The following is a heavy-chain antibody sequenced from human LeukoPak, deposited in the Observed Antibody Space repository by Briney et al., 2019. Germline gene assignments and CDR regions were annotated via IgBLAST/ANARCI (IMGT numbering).Heavy chain of an antibody. D-gene: IGHD5-24*01. CDR1: GFTVSSNY. CDR2: IYSGGST. Sequence: PGGSLRLSCAASGFTVSSNYMSWVRQAPGKGLEWVSVIYSGGSTYYADSVKGRFTISRDNSKNTLYLQMNSLRAEDTAVYYCARESLEMATIPFLFDYWGQGTLVTVSS. CDR3: ARESLEMATIPFLFDY. V-gene: IGHV3-66*01. J-gene: IGHJ4*02.